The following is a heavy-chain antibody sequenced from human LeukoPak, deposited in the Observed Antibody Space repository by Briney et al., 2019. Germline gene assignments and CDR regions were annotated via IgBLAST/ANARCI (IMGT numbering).Heavy chain of an antibody. Sequence: GGSLRLSCAASGFTFSDYYMSWIRQAPGKGLEWVSYISSSSSTIYYADSVKGRFTISRDNAKNSLYLQMNSLRTEDTAVYYCARDVSVGIDWFDPWGQGTLVTVSS. D-gene: IGHD6-13*01. V-gene: IGHV3-11*04. J-gene: IGHJ5*02. CDR2: ISSSSSTI. CDR3: ARDVSVGIDWFDP. CDR1: GFTFSDYY.